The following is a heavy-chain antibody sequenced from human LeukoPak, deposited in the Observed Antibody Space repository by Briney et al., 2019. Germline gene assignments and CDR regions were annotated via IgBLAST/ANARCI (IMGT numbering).Heavy chain of an antibody. CDR1: GFTFSSYE. CDR2: ISYDGTNK. V-gene: IGHV3-30-3*01. Sequence: GGSLRLSCAASGFTFSSYEMNWVRQAPGKGLEWVAVISYDGTNKYYADSVKGRFTISRDNSKNTMYLQMNSLRAEDTAMYYCARAPMSYDSSGFGGAFDIWGQGTMVTVSS. J-gene: IGHJ3*02. CDR3: ARAPMSYDSSGFGGAFDI. D-gene: IGHD3-22*01.